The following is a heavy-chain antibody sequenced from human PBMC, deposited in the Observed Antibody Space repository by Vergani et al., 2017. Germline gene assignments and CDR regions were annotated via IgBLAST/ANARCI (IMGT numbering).Heavy chain of an antibody. CDR2: IYTSGST. Sequence: QVQLQGSGPGLVKPSQTLSLTCTVSGGSISSGSYYWSWIRQPAGKGLEWIGRIYTSGSTNYNPSLKSRVTISVDTSKNQFSLKLSSVTAADTAVYYCARSSLSSTYNWFDPWGQGTLVTVSS. CDR1: GGSISSGSYY. CDR3: ARSSLSSTYNWFDP. V-gene: IGHV4-61*02. D-gene: IGHD6-13*01. J-gene: IGHJ5*02.